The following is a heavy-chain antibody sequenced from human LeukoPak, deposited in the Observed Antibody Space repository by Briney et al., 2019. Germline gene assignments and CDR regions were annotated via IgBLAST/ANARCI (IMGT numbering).Heavy chain of an antibody. V-gene: IGHV3-11*01. Sequence: PGGSLRLSCAASGFTFSDYYMGWIRQAPGKGLEWISYISSGGGSIIYYADSVKGRFSISRDNAKNSLYLQMNSLRADDTAVYYCARGYCTSTSCPDACDIWGQGTMVTVSS. CDR1: GFTFSDYY. J-gene: IGHJ3*02. CDR2: ISSGGGSII. D-gene: IGHD2-2*01. CDR3: ARGYCTSTSCPDACDI.